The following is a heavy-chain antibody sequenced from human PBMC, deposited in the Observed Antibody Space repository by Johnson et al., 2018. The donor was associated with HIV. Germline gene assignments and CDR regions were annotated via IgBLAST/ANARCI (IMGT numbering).Heavy chain of an antibody. J-gene: IGHJ3*02. CDR3: ARAEAFDI. CDR1: GFTFSDYA. CDR2: ISDDGSNK. D-gene: IGHD1-14*01. Sequence: QVQVVESGGGVVQPGRSLTLSCIGSGFTFSDYAIHWVRQAPGKGLEWVAVISDDGSNKYYADSVKGRFTISRENAKNSLYLQMNSLRAEDTAVYYCARAEAFDIWGQGTMVTVSS. V-gene: IGHV3-30*14.